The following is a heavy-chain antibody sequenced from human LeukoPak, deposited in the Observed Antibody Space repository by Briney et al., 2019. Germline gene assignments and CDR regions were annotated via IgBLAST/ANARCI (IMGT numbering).Heavy chain of an antibody. Sequence: ASVKVSCKASGYTFTSYGISWVRQAPGQGPEWMGWISAYSTYNGNTNYAQKFQGRVTMTTDTSTSTAYMELRSLRSDDTAVYYCASANWADAFDIWGQGTMVTVSS. CDR1: GYTFTSYG. V-gene: IGHV1-18*01. J-gene: IGHJ3*02. CDR2: ISAYSTYNGNT. D-gene: IGHD7-27*01. CDR3: ASANWADAFDI.